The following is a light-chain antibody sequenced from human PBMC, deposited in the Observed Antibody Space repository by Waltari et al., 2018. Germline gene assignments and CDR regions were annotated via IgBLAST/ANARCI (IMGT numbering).Light chain of an antibody. CDR2: DNN. CDR3: GTWDSDLNTVL. Sequence: QSLLTQPPSVSAAPGQKVSISCSGRYSNIGANYVCWYQQFPGTAPKLLIYDNNERPYGIPDRFSGSKSGNSATLAITGLQTGDEADYYCGTWDSDLNTVLFGGGTKVTVL. V-gene: IGLV1-51*01. J-gene: IGLJ2*01. CDR1: YSNIGANY.